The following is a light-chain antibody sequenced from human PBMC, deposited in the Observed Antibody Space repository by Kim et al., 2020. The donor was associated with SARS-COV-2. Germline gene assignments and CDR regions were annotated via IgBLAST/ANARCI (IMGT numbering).Light chain of an antibody. Sequence: VSPGQTASITCSGDRLGDKFASWYQQKPGQSPVLVIYHDTRRPSGIPERFSGSNSGNTATLTISGTQAIDEADYYCQAWDSSNGVFGGGTQLTVL. CDR1: RLGDKF. J-gene: IGLJ3*02. CDR2: HDT. V-gene: IGLV3-1*01. CDR3: QAWDSSNGV.